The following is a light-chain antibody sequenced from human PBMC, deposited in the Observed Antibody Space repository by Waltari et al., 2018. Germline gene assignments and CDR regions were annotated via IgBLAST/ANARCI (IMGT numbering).Light chain of an antibody. V-gene: IGKV3-20*01. Sequence: EIVLTQSPGTLSLSPWDTATLSCRASRSVTGNYLPWYQQKPVQAPRLLIYGASNSAAGIPDRFSGSWSRTDFILIISRLEPEDFAVYYCQQYDNSPLTFGQGTKVEIK. CDR2: GAS. CDR3: QQYDNSPLT. CDR1: RSVTGNY. J-gene: IGKJ1*01.